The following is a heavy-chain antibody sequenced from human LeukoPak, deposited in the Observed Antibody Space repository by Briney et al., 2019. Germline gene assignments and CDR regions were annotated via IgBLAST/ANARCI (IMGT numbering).Heavy chain of an antibody. Sequence: GGSLRLSCAASGFTFSSYWMSWVRQAPGKGLEYVSAISSNGGSTYYANSVKGRFTISRDNSKNTLYLQMGSLRAEDMAVYYCARDDSSSWYQPDYWGQGTLVTVSS. CDR2: ISSNGGST. V-gene: IGHV3-64*01. J-gene: IGHJ4*02. CDR3: ARDDSSSWYQPDY. CDR1: GFTFSSYW. D-gene: IGHD6-13*01.